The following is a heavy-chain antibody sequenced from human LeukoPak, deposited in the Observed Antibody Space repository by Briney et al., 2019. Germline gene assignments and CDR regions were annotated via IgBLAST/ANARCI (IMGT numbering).Heavy chain of an antibody. D-gene: IGHD4-17*01. V-gene: IGHV1-2*02. Sequence: GASVKVPCTASGYSFTDYYIHWVRQAPGQGLEWMGCINPHSGDTKYAQKFQARVTMTRDTSISTAYMELDRLRSDDTAVYYCASGTTVTTAPTTPFDYWGQGTLVTVSS. CDR1: GYSFTDYY. CDR2: INPHSGDT. CDR3: ASGTTVTTAPTTPFDY. J-gene: IGHJ4*02.